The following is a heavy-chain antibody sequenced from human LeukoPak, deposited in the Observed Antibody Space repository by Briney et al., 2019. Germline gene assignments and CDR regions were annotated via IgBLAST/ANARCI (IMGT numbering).Heavy chain of an antibody. J-gene: IGHJ4*02. V-gene: IGHV3-74*01. CDR3: ARDGSGWSVDY. CDR1: GFTLSSYW. Sequence: PGGSLRLSCAASGFTLSSYWMHWVRQAPGRGLVWVSRINSDGSSTTYADSVKGRFTISRDNAENTLYLQMNSLRAEDTAVYFCARDGSGWSVDYWGQGILVTLSS. D-gene: IGHD6-19*01. CDR2: INSDGSST.